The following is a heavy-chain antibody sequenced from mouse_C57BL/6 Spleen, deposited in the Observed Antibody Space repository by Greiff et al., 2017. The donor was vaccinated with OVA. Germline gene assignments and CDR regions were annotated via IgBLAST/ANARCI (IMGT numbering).Heavy chain of an antibody. CDR1: GYTFTSYW. D-gene: IGHD1-1*01. CDR2: INPSSGYT. CDR3: ALITTVVGGDFDY. V-gene: IGHV1-7*01. Sequence: VQLQQSGAELAKPGASVKLSCKASGYTFTSYWMHWVKQRPGQGLEWIGYINPSSGYTKYNQKFKDKATLTADKSSSTAYMQLSSLTYEDSAVYYCALITTVVGGDFDYWGQGTTLTVSS. J-gene: IGHJ2*01.